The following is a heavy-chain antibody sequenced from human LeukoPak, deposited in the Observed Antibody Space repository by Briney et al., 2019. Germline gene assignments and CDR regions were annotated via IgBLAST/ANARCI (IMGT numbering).Heavy chain of an antibody. Sequence: GGSLRLSCEASGFTLNIYTMNWVRQAPGKGLEWVSYISSSGGTKHYADSVKGRFTISRDNAKNSLYLQMNSLRAEDTAVYYCARDSIHGDGHNFFGPWGQGTLVIVSS. D-gene: IGHD5-24*01. V-gene: IGHV3-48*01. J-gene: IGHJ5*02. CDR2: ISSSGGTK. CDR1: GFTLNIYT. CDR3: ARDSIHGDGHNFFGP.